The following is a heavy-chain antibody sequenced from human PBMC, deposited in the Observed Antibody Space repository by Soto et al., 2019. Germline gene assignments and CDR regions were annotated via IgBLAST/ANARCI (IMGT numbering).Heavy chain of an antibody. CDR2: IYYSWST. CDR1: GGSISSYY. D-gene: IGHD6-13*01. J-gene: IGHJ5*02. CDR3: ARLGIAATHYPFDP. Sequence: PSETLSLTCTVSGGSISSYYWSWIRQPPGNGLEWIGYIYYSWSTNYNPSLKSRVTISVDTSKNQFSLKLSSVTAEDTAVYYCARLGIAATHYPFDPWGQGTLGTVSS. V-gene: IGHV4-59*01.